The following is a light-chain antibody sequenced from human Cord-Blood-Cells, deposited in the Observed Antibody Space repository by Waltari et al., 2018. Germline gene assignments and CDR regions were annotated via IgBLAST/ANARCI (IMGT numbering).Light chain of an antibody. V-gene: IGKV3-11*01. CDR1: QRVSSY. Sequence: EIVLTQSPATLSLSPGERAPLSCRASQRVSSYLAWYKQKPGQAPRLLIYDASNRATGIPARFSGSGSGTDFTLTISSLEPEDFAVYYCQQRSNWPLTFGGGTKVEIK. CDR2: DAS. CDR3: QQRSNWPLT. J-gene: IGKJ4*01.